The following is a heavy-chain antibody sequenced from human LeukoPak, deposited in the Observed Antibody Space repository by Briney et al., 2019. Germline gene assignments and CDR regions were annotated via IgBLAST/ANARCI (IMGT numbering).Heavy chain of an antibody. D-gene: IGHD3-3*01. CDR1: GGSIRTTSYY. V-gene: IGHV4-39*07. Sequence: SETLPLTCTVSGGSIRTTSYYWGWIRQSPGREPEWIGTIYFSGSTYYNPSLESRVTISVDTSNNQFSLKLNSVIAADTAVYYCARGGTFWDSWGQGTLVTVSS. J-gene: IGHJ4*02. CDR2: IYFSGST. CDR3: ARGGTFWDS.